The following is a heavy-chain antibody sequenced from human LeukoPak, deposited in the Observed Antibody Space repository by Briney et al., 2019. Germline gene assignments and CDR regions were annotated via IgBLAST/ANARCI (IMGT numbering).Heavy chain of an antibody. D-gene: IGHD2-21*02. V-gene: IGHV4-4*09. J-gene: IGHJ4*02. CDR1: GGSISSHY. Sequence: SETLSLTCTVSGGSISSHYWSWIRQPPGRGLEWIGYMYTSGTTNYNPSLKSRVTISLHTSKNQFSLKLSSVTAADTAVYYCASSPLVDCGGDCYLDYWGQGTLVTVSS. CDR2: MYTSGTT. CDR3: ASSPLVDCGGDCYLDY.